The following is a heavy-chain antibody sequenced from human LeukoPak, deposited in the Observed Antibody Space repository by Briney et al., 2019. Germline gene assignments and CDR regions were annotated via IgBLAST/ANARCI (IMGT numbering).Heavy chain of an antibody. J-gene: IGHJ4*02. D-gene: IGHD1-1*01. CDR1: GYTFTSYG. CDR3: ARVVRLERWGGGHFDY. Sequence: GASVKVSCKASGYTFTSYGISWVRQAPGQGLEWMGWISAYNGNTNYAQKLQGRVTMTTDTSTSTAYMELRSLRSDDTAVYYCARVVRLERWGGGHFDYWGQGTLVTVSS. V-gene: IGHV1-18*01. CDR2: ISAYNGNT.